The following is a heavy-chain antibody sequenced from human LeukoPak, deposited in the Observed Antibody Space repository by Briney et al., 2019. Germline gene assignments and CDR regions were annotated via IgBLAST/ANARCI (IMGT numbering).Heavy chain of an antibody. CDR2: IYPGGSDT. CDR3: AXHRSTGLAAAGIADNWFDP. J-gene: IGHJ5*02. CDR1: GYSFTSYW. V-gene: IGHV5-51*01. D-gene: IGHD6-13*01. Sequence: GESLKISCKGSGYSFTSYWIGWVRQMPGKGLEWMGIIYPGGSDTRYSPSFQGQVTISADKSISTAYLQWSSLKASDTAMYYCAXHRSTGLAAAGIADNWFDPWGQGTLVTVSS.